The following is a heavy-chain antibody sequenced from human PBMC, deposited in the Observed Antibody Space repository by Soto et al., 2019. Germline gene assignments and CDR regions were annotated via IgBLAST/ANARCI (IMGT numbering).Heavy chain of an antibody. V-gene: IGHV4-59*08. J-gene: IGHJ6*02. Sequence: PSATLSLTCTLPGRSISSYYWSWLRTPSGTGLEWIGYIYYSGSPNSNTSLNTRVPISVHPSTNQFSLKLSSVTAADTAVYYCARSRSRVAALIHAYYGMDVWRQVTTFTASS. CDR1: GRSISSYY. CDR2: IYYSGSP. CDR3: ARSRSRVAALIHAYYGMDV. D-gene: IGHD6-13*01.